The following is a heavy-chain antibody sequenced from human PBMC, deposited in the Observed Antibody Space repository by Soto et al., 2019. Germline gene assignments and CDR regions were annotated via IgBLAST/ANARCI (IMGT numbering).Heavy chain of an antibody. D-gene: IGHD2-15*01. Sequence: QLQLQESGPGLVKPSETLSLTCTVPGGSISSSSYYWGWIRQPPGKGLEWIGSIYYSGSTYYNPSLKSRVPLSVDTSKNHFSLKLSSVPAADPAVYYCARRNLGYCSGGSCYSNYYYYMDVWGKGTTVTVSS. CDR1: GGSISSSSYY. CDR2: IYYSGST. CDR3: ARRNLGYCSGGSCYSNYYYYMDV. V-gene: IGHV4-39*01. J-gene: IGHJ6*03.